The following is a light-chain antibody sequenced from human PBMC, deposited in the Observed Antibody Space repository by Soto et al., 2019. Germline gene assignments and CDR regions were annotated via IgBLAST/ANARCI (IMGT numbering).Light chain of an antibody. V-gene: IGLV6-57*03. Sequence: NFMLTQPHSVSESPGKTVTISCTRSSGSIASNYVQWYQQRPGSAPTTVIYEDNQRPSGVPDRFSGSIDSSSNSASLTISGLKTEDEADYYCQSYDSSNPWVFGGGTKVTGL. CDR1: SGSIASNY. J-gene: IGLJ3*02. CDR3: QSYDSSNPWV. CDR2: EDN.